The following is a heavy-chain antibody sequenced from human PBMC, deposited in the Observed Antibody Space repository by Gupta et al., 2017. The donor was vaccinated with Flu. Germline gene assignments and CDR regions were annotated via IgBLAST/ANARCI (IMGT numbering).Heavy chain of an antibody. CDR2: INQDGSEK. Sequence: EVQLVESGGGLVQPGGSLRLSCAVSGFTFSSSWMIWVRQAPGKGLEWVANINQDGSEKFYVDSVKGRFTVSRDNAKNSLYLQMNSLRAEDTAMYYCAKASLDCGSTSCYAGVGTYWGQGTLVTVSS. J-gene: IGHJ4*02. V-gene: IGHV3-7*04. CDR1: GFTFSSSW. D-gene: IGHD2-2*01. CDR3: AKASLDCGSTSCYAGVGTY.